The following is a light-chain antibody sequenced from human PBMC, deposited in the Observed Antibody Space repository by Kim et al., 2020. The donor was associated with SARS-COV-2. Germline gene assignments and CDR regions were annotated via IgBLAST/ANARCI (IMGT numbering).Light chain of an antibody. V-gene: IGLV3-9*01. J-gene: IGLJ3*02. CDR1: NIGSKN. CDR2: RDN. Sequence: SVALGQTARITCGGNNIGSKNVHWYQQKPGQAPVLVIYRDNNRPSGIPERFSGSNSGKTATLTISRAQAGDEADYYCQVWDSSTGVFGGGTQLTVL. CDR3: QVWDSSTGV.